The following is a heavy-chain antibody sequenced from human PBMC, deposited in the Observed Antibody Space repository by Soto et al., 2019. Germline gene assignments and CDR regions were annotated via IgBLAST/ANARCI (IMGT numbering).Heavy chain of an antibody. D-gene: IGHD6-19*01. Sequence: SHTRSRPCAISGYSVSSNSAAWNWIRQSPSRGLEWLGRTYYRSKWYNDYAVSVKSRITINPDTSKNQFSLQLNSVTPEDTAVYYCARGWYWYNWFDPWGQGTLVTVSS. V-gene: IGHV6-1*01. J-gene: IGHJ5*02. CDR2: TYYRSKWYN. CDR1: GYSVSSNSAA. CDR3: ARGWYWYNWFDP.